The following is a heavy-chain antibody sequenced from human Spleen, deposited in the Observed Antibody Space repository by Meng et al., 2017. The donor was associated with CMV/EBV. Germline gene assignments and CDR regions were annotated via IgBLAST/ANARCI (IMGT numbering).Heavy chain of an antibody. CDR1: ISSSSYH. CDR3: ARKLLYCSSTSCYKSWFDP. V-gene: IGHV4-39*07. Sequence: ISSSSYHWGWIRQPPGKGLEWIGSIYYSGSTYYNPSLKSRVTISVDTSKNQFSLKLSSVTAADTAVYYCARKLLYCSSTSCYKSWFDPWGQGTLVTVSS. D-gene: IGHD2-2*02. J-gene: IGHJ5*02. CDR2: IYYSGST.